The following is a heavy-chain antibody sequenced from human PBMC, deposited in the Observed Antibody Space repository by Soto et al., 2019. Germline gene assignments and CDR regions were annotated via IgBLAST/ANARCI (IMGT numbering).Heavy chain of an antibody. V-gene: IGHV3-30*18. D-gene: IGHD2-15*01. CDR1: GFTFSSYG. Sequence: GGSLRLSCAASGFTFSSYGMHWVRQAPGKGLEWVAVISYDGSNKYYADSVKGRFTISRDNSKNTLYLQMNSLRAEDTAVYYCAKEMGPATATDERGPEGNGAEMAPAVRPDDYWGQGTLVTVSS. CDR2: ISYDGSNK. J-gene: IGHJ4*02. CDR3: AKEMGPATATDERGPEGNGAEMAPAVRPDDY.